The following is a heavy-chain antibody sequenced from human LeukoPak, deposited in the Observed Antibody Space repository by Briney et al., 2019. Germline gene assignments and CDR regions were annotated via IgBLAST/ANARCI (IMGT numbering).Heavy chain of an antibody. CDR1: RFTFISDFQ. CDR3: ARDPIPALDYGGNVPYYYYYMDV. J-gene: IGHJ6*03. V-gene: IGHV3-11*04. CDR2: ISNSGSTI. Sequence: PGGSLRLSCAASRFTFISDFQMSWIRQAPGKGLEWVSYISNSGSTIYYADSVKGRFTISRDNAKNSLYLQMNSLRAEDTAVYYCARDPIPALDYGGNVPYYYYYMDVWGKGTTVTVSS. D-gene: IGHD4-23*01.